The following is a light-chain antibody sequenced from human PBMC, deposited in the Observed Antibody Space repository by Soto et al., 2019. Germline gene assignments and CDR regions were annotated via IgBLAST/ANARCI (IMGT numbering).Light chain of an antibody. J-gene: IGLJ3*02. CDR3: SSYAGSNNLP. CDR2: EVT. CDR1: SSDVGAYNY. Sequence: QSVLTQPPSASGSPGQSVPISCTGSSSDVGAYNYVSWYQQHPGKVPKLLIYEVTQRPSGVPDRFSGSKSGNTASLTVSGLQAEDEADYYCSSYAGSNNLPFGGGTKLTVL. V-gene: IGLV2-8*01.